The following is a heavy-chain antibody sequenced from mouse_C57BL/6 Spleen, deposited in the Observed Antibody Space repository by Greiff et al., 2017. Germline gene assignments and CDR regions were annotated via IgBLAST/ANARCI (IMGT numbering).Heavy chain of an antibody. D-gene: IGHD3-2*02. CDR3: ARGDSSGYAWFAY. Sequence: VQLQQPGAELVRPGSSVKLSCKASGYTFTSYWMDWVKQRPGQGLEWIGNIYPSDSETHYNQKFKDKATLTVDKSSSTAYLQLSSLTSEDSAVYYCARGDSSGYAWFAYWGQGTLVTVSA. CDR1: GYTFTSYW. CDR2: IYPSDSET. J-gene: IGHJ3*01. V-gene: IGHV1-61*01.